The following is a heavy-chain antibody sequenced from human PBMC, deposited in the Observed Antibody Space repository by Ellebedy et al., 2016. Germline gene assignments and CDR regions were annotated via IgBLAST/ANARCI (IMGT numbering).Heavy chain of an antibody. Sequence: SETLSLXCTVSGGSISSSSYYWGWIRQPPGKGLEWIGSIYYSGSTYYNPSLKSRVTISVDTSKNQFSLKLSSVTAADTAVYYCARFSCSSTSCRNTYYYYGMDVWGQGTTVTVSS. CDR1: GGSISSSSYY. J-gene: IGHJ6*02. CDR2: IYYSGST. CDR3: ARFSCSSTSCRNTYYYYGMDV. D-gene: IGHD2-2*01. V-gene: IGHV4-39*07.